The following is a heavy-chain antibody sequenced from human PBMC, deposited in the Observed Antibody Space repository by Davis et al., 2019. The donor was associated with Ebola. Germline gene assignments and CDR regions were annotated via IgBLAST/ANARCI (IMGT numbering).Heavy chain of an antibody. Sequence: GSLRLSCTVSGGSISSSSYYWSWIRQPPGKGLEWIGYIYYSGSTNYNPSLKSRVTISVDTSKNQFSLKLSSVTAADTAVYYCARGVEQPWGQGTLVTVSS. CDR2: IYYSGST. V-gene: IGHV4-61*01. CDR3: ARGVEQP. J-gene: IGHJ5*02. D-gene: IGHD6-13*01. CDR1: GGSISSSSYY.